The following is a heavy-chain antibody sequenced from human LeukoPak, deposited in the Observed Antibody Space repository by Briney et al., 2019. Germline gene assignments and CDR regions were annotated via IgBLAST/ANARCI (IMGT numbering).Heavy chain of an antibody. V-gene: IGHV3-49*04. CDR2: IRSKAYGGTT. J-gene: IGHJ4*02. Sequence: PGGSLRLSCTASGFTFGDYAMSWVRQAPGKGLEWVGFIRSKAYGGTTEYAASVKGRFTISRDDSKSIAYLQMNGLKTEDTAVYYCTRGSGDGYNDNWGQGTLVTVSS. CDR3: TRGSGDGYNDN. D-gene: IGHD5-24*01. CDR1: GFTFGDYA.